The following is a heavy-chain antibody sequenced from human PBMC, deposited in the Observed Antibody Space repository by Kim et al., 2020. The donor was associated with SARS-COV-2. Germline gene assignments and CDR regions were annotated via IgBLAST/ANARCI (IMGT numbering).Heavy chain of an antibody. Sequence: GGSLRLSCAASGFTFSSYGMHWVRQAPGKGLEWVAVISYDGSNKYYADSVKGRFTISRDNSKNTLYLQMNSLSAEDTAVYYCAGVGVVTIASYGMDVWGQGTTVTVSS. CDR2: ISYDGSNK. CDR3: AGVGVVTIASYGMDV. CDR1: GFTFSSYG. D-gene: IGHD3-3*01. J-gene: IGHJ6*02. V-gene: IGHV3-30*03.